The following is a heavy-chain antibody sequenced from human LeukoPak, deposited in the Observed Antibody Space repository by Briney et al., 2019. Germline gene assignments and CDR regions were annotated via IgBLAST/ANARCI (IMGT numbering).Heavy chain of an antibody. J-gene: IGHJ6*03. V-gene: IGHV3-30-3*01. Sequence: PGRSLRLSCAASGFTFSSYAMHWVRQAPGKGLEWVAVISYDGSNKYYADSAKGRFTISRDNSKNTLYLQMNSLRAENTAVYYCARGTDYYMDVWGKGTTVTVSS. CDR3: ARGTDYYMDV. CDR1: GFTFSSYA. CDR2: ISYDGSNK.